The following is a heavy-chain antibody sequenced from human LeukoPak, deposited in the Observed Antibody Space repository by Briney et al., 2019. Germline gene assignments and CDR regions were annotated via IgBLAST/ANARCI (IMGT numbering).Heavy chain of an antibody. CDR2: IKQDGSEK. CDR3: ASGAGTTNY. D-gene: IGHD1-7*01. CDR1: GFTFSNYW. V-gene: IGHV3-7*01. Sequence: GGSLRLFCGASGFTFSNYWVRWVRQARGKGVEWVANIKQDGSEKYYVDSVKGRFTISRDNAKNSLYLQMNGLRAEDTAVYYCASGAGTTNYWVQGALVTVSS. J-gene: IGHJ4*02.